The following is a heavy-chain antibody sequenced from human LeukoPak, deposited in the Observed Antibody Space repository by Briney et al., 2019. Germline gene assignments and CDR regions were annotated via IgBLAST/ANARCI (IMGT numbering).Heavy chain of an antibody. D-gene: IGHD3-10*01. J-gene: IGHJ6*02. CDR2: ISGSGGST. Sequence: VGSLRHSCAASGFTFTSYAMSWVRQAPGKGLEWVSAISGSGGSTYYADSVKGRFTISRDNSKNTLYLQMNSLRAEDTAVYYCAGGSILLWFGELFVVTEYYYGMDVWGQGTTVTVS. CDR3: AGGSILLWFGELFVVTEYYYGMDV. V-gene: IGHV3-23*01. CDR1: GFTFTSYA.